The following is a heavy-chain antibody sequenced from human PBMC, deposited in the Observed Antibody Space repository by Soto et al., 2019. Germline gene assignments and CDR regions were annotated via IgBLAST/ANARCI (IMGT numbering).Heavy chain of an antibody. CDR3: TRLDISGNYYDY. CDR1: GFTLSGSA. V-gene: IGHV3-73*01. J-gene: IGHJ4*02. D-gene: IGHD3-22*01. CDR2: IRSKAFSYAT. Sequence: EVQLVESGGALVQPGGSLKLSCVASGFTLSGSAVHWVRQASGKGLEWVGRIRSKAFSYATAYAASVKGRFTISRDDSKNTAYRQMTSLKTEDTAVYYCTRLDISGNYYDYWGQGTLVTVSS.